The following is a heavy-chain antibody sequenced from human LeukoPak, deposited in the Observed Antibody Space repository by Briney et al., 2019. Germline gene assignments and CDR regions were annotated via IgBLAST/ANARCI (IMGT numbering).Heavy chain of an antibody. CDR3: ALAYCGGDCYPYYFDY. CDR1: GFTFFGYG. J-gene: IGHJ4*02. D-gene: IGHD2-21*02. CDR2: ISYDGSNK. Sequence: VKSLRRSCAASGFTFFGYGMHWVRQAPGKGLEWVAVISYDGSNKYYADSVKGRFTISRDNSKKTLYLQMNSLRAEDTAVYYCALAYCGGDCYPYYFDYWGQGTLVTVSS. V-gene: IGHV3-30*03.